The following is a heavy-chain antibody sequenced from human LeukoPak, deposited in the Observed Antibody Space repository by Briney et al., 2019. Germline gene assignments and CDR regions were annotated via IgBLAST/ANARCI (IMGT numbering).Heavy chain of an antibody. CDR3: ARLTGYMIEDYFDY. V-gene: IGHV4-34*01. CDR2: INHSGST. Sequence: SGTLSLTCAVYGGSFSGYYWSWVRQAPGKGLEWIGEINHSGSTNYNPALTRRGTISVETCKKKCSRRLRSVTAAYTAVYYCARLTGYMIEDYFDYWGQGTLVTVSS. D-gene: IGHD3-22*01. J-gene: IGHJ4*02. CDR1: GGSFSGYY.